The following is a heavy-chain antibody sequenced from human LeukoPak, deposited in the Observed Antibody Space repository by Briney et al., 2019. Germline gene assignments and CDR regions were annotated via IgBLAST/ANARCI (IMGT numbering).Heavy chain of an antibody. Sequence: ASVKVSCKASGGTFSSYAISWVRQAPGQGLEWMGGIIPIFGTANYAQKFQGRVTITADESTSTAYMELRSLRSDDTAVYYCARDTAMVFDYWGQGTLVTVSS. CDR1: GGTFSSYA. CDR2: IIPIFGTA. J-gene: IGHJ4*02. CDR3: ARDTAMVFDY. V-gene: IGHV1-69*01. D-gene: IGHD5-18*01.